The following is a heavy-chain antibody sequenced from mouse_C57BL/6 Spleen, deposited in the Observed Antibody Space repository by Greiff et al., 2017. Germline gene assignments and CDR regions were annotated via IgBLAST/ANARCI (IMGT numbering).Heavy chain of an antibody. V-gene: IGHV1-15*01. Sequence: QVQLQQSGAELVRPGASVTLSCKASGYTFTDYEMHWVKQTPVHGLEWIGAIDPETGGTASNQKVKGKAILTADKSSSTAYMELRSLTSEDSAVYYCTRSDYGIYAMDYWGQGTSVTVSS. CDR3: TRSDYGIYAMDY. CDR1: GYTFTDYE. J-gene: IGHJ4*01. CDR2: IDPETGGT. D-gene: IGHD1-1*01.